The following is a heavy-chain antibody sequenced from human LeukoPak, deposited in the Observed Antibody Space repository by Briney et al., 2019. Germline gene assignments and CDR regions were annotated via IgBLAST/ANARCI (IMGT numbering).Heavy chain of an antibody. Sequence: GESLKISCKGSGYSFITYWVGWLRQMPGKGLEWMGIIYPDDSNTRYSPSFQGQVTLSADKSINTAYLQWSSLRASDTAMYYCARLEEDLTLGVAGYWFVPWGQGTLVTVSS. CDR2: IYPDDSNT. CDR3: ARLEEDLTLGVAGYWFVP. V-gene: IGHV5-51*01. J-gene: IGHJ5*02. CDR1: GYSFITYW. D-gene: IGHD3-16*01.